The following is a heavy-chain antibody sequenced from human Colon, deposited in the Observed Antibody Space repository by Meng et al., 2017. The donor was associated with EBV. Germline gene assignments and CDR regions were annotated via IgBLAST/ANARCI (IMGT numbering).Heavy chain of an antibody. Sequence: QVQLQESGPGLVKPSGXLSLTCAVSGGSISSSNWWSWVRQPPGKGLEWIGETSHSGSTDYSPSLKSRVTISLDKSKNQLSLKLNSVTAADTAVYYCASSDYYRSDYWGQGTLVTVSS. J-gene: IGHJ4*02. CDR2: TSHSGST. V-gene: IGHV4-4*02. D-gene: IGHD3-22*01. CDR3: ASSDYYRSDY. CDR1: GGSISSSNW.